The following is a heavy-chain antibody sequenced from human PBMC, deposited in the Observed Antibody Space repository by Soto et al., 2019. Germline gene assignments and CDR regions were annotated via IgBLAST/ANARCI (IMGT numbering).Heavy chain of an antibody. Sequence: GGSLRLSCAASGFTFNDHYMDWVRQAPGKGLEWVGRAADKAHSFTPEYAASVQGRFTISRDDSENSLYLQMNSLKIEDTAVYYCTRGRRTGYYGGFDYWGRGTLVTVSS. CDR1: GFTFNDHY. V-gene: IGHV3-72*01. D-gene: IGHD3-9*01. CDR2: AADKAHSFTP. J-gene: IGHJ4*02. CDR3: TRGRRTGYYGGFDY.